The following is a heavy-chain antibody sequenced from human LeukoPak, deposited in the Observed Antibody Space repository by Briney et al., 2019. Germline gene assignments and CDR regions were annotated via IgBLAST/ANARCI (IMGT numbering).Heavy chain of an antibody. J-gene: IGHJ4*02. CDR2: ISYDGSNK. Sequence: GGSLRLSCAASGFTFSSYGMHWVRQAPGKGLEWVAVISYDGSNKYYADSVKGRFTISRDNSKNTLYLQMNSLRAEDTAVYYCARSYYGDYSLNYWGQGTLVTVSS. V-gene: IGHV3-30*03. CDR3: ARSYYGDYSLNY. D-gene: IGHD4-17*01. CDR1: GFTFSSYG.